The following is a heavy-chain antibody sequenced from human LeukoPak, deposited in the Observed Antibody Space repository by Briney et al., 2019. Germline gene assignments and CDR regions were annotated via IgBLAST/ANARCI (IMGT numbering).Heavy chain of an antibody. D-gene: IGHD3-22*01. CDR1: GFTFSSYA. CDR3: AKEPYHYDSSGYYYFPYYFDY. V-gene: IGHV3-23*01. J-gene: IGHJ4*02. Sequence: GGSLRLSCAASGFTFSSYAMSWVRQAPGKGLEWVSGISGSGGSTYYADSVKGRFTISRDNSKNTLYLQMNSLRAEDTAVYYCAKEPYHYDSSGYYYFPYYFDYWGQGTLVTVSS. CDR2: ISGSGGST.